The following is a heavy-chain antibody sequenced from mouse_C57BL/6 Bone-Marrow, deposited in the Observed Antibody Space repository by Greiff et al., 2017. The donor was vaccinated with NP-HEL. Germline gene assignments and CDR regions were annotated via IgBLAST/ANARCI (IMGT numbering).Heavy chain of an antibody. J-gene: IGHJ1*03. V-gene: IGHV1-81*01. CDR2: IYPRSGNT. D-gene: IGHD1-1*01. CDR1: GYTFTSYG. Sequence: VHLVESGAELARPGASVKLSCKASGYTFTSYGISWVKQSPGQGLEWIGEIYPRSGNTYYNEKFKGKATLTADKSSSTAYMELRSLTSEDSAVYFCARNPPYYYGSSYGYFDVWGTGTTVTVSS. CDR3: ARNPPYYYGSSYGYFDV.